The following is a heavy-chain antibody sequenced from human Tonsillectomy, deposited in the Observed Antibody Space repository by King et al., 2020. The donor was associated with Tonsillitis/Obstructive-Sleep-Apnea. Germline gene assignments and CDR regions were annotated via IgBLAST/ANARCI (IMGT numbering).Heavy chain of an antibody. CDR1: AGSVSSRSYY. CDR2: IYYNDDT. V-gene: IGHV4-39*01. D-gene: IGHD6-19*01. CDR3: ARQYNSGSLASYYSMDV. Sequence: QLQESGPGLVKPSETLSLTCTVSAGSVSSRSYYLGWIRQPPGKGPEWIGSIYYNDDTYYNPSLKSRVTISVDTSVNQFFLRLSSVTAADTAVYYFARQYNSGSLASYYSMDVWGKGTTVTASS. J-gene: IGHJ6*03.